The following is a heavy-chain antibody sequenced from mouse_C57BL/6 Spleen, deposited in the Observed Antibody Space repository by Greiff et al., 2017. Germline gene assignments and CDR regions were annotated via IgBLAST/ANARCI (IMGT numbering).Heavy chain of an antibody. Sequence: EVQLQQSGTVLARPGASVKMSCKTSGYTFTSYWMHWVKQRPGQGLEWIGAIYPGNSDTSYNQKFKGKAKLTAVTSASTAYRELSSRTNEDSAVYYWTREARGYYEYDGGFAYGGQGTLVTVSA. J-gene: IGHJ3*01. CDR3: TREARGYYEYDGGFAY. CDR2: IYPGNSDT. V-gene: IGHV1-5*01. CDR1: GYTFTSYW. D-gene: IGHD2-4*01.